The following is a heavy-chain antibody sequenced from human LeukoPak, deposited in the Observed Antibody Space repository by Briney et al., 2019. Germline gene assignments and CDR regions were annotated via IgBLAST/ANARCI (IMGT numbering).Heavy chain of an antibody. CDR1: GGSFSGYY. J-gene: IGHJ4*02. CDR2: INHSGST. Sequence: SETLSLTCAVYGGSFSGYYWSWIRQPPGKGLEWIGEINHSGSTNYNPSLKGRVTISVDTSKNQFSLKLSSVTAADTAVYYCASQLYYYDSSGYYSPDYWGQGTLVTVSS. CDR3: ASQLYYYDSSGYYSPDY. V-gene: IGHV4-34*01. D-gene: IGHD3-22*01.